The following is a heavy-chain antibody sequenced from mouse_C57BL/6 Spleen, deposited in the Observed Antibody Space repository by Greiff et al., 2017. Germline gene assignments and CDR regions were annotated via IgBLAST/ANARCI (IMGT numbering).Heavy chain of an antibody. CDR1: GYTFTSYW. CDR2: INPSNGGT. J-gene: IGHJ3*01. V-gene: IGHV1-53*01. CDR3: AREDYYGSRRFAY. D-gene: IGHD1-1*01. Sequence: VQLQQPGTELVKPGASVKLSCKASGYTFTSYWMHWVKQRPGQGLEWIGNINPSNGGTNYNEKFKSKATLTVDKSSSTAYMQLSSLTSEDSAVYYCAREDYYGSRRFAYWGQGTLVTVSA.